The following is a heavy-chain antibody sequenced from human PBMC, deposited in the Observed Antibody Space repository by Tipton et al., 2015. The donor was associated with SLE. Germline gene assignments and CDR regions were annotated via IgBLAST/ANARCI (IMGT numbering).Heavy chain of an antibody. CDR3: ATQVGFTVTTYWYFDL. CDR1: GASINSNF. V-gene: IGHV4-59*07. CDR2: IYSGGST. D-gene: IGHD4-17*01. Sequence: TLSLTCTVSGASINSNFWSWIRQSPGKGLEWIGYIYSGGSTKYNPYFESRVTMSIDTSKNQFSLKLSSVTAADTAVYYCATQVGFTVTTYWYFDLWGRGTLVTVSS. J-gene: IGHJ2*01.